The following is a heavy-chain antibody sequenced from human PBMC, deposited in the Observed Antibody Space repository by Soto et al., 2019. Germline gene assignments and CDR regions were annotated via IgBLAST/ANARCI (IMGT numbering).Heavy chain of an antibody. V-gene: IGHV4-59*08. Sequence: QVQLQESGPGLVKPSETLSLTCTVAGGSISSYYWSWIRQPPGKGLEWIGYIFYSVSTNYNPSLKSRVTISVDTSKNPFSLKLSSVTAADTAVYYCARLYGLDAFDFWGQGTMVTVSS. J-gene: IGHJ3*01. CDR3: ARLYGLDAFDF. CDR2: IFYSVST. D-gene: IGHD3-16*02. CDR1: GGSISSYY.